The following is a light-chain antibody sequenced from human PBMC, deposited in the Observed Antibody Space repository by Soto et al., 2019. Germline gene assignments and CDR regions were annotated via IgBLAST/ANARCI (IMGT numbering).Light chain of an antibody. Sequence: EVVLTQSLVTLSLSPGERAALSCRASQSFRGLLAWYQQKPGQAPRLLIYAASSRATGIPDRFSGSGSGTDFTLTIDGLEPEDFVVYYCQQYGYSPITFGQGTRLEIK. CDR2: AAS. V-gene: IGKV3-20*01. CDR3: QQYGYSPIT. CDR1: QSFRGL. J-gene: IGKJ5*01.